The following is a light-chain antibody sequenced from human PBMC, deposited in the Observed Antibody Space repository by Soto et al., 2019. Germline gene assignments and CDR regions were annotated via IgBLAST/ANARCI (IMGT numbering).Light chain of an antibody. CDR2: DTD. CDR3: LLSYTGRLYV. J-gene: IGLJ1*01. CDR1: TGPVTNGHF. Sequence: QAVVTQEPSLTVSPGGTVTLTCGSSTGPVTNGHFPYWFQQKPGQAPRPLIYDTDNKHSWTPARFSASLLGDKAALTLSGALPEDEADYYSLLSYTGRLYVFGPGTKLTVL. V-gene: IGLV7-46*01.